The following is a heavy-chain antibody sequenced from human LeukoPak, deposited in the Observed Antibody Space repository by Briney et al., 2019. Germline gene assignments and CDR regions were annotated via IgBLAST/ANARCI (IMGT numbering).Heavy chain of an antibody. J-gene: IGHJ4*02. CDR1: GFTFSSCW. CDR3: ASLAGTKSDY. Sequence: GGSLRLSCAASGFTFSSCWMSWVRQAPGKGLEWVANIKQDGSEKYYVDSVKGRFTISRDNAKNSLYLQMNSLRAEDTAVYYCASLAGTKSDYWGQGTLVTVSS. CDR2: IKQDGSEK. D-gene: IGHD1-7*01. V-gene: IGHV3-7*01.